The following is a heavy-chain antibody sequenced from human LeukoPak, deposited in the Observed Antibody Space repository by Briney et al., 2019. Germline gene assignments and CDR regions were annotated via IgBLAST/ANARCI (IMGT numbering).Heavy chain of an antibody. CDR2: IYHSGRT. Sequence: SETLSLTCTVSGYSISSGDYWGWIRQPPGKGLEWIGSIYHSGRTYYNPSLKSRVTISVDTSKNQVSLILTSVTAADTAVYYCARDLDILTGYYKPNNWFDPWGQGTLVTVSS. J-gene: IGHJ5*02. CDR3: ARDLDILTGYYKPNNWFDP. CDR1: GYSISSGDY. V-gene: IGHV4-38-2*02. D-gene: IGHD3-9*01.